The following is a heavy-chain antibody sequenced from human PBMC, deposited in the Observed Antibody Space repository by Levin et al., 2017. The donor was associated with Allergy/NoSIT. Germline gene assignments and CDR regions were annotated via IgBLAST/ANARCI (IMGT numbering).Heavy chain of an antibody. CDR2: IYYSGST. CDR1: GDSISSRYY. D-gene: IGHD3-3*01. Sequence: ESLKISCTVSGDSISSRYYWGWIRQPPGKGLEWIGGIYYSGSTYCNPSLKSRVTISVDTSKNQFSLKLTSVTASDTAVYYCARLRGFYITGWGQGTLVTVSS. V-gene: IGHV4-39*01. CDR3: ARLRGFYITG. J-gene: IGHJ4*02.